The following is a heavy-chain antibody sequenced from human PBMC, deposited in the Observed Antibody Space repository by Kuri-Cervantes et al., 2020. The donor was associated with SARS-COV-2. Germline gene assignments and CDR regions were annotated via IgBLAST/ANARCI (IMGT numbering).Heavy chain of an antibody. CDR3: ARSPHRGLPYFDS. J-gene: IGHJ4*02. CDR1: GGSFSGYY. Sequence: SQTLSLTCAVYGGSFSGYYWSWIRQPPGKGLEWIGEINHSGSTYYNPSLKSRVTISVDTSKNQFSLQLNSVTAEDTALYHCARSPHRGLPYFDSWGQGTLVTVSS. D-gene: IGHD3/OR15-3a*01. V-gene: IGHV4-34*01. CDR2: INHSGST.